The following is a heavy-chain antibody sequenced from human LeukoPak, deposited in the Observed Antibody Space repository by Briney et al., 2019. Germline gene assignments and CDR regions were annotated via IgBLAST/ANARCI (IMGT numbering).Heavy chain of an antibody. Sequence: GESLRLSCATSGFSFSSYAMSWVRQAPGKGLEWVSATSSSDDGRYYAASVRGRFTISRDTSRSTLYLQMNSLRAEDAAVYYCAKAPVTSCRGAFCYPFDNLGQGTLVTASS. V-gene: IGHV3-23*01. D-gene: IGHD2-15*01. CDR2: TSSSDDGR. CDR1: GFSFSSYA. J-gene: IGHJ4*02. CDR3: AKAPVTSCRGAFCYPFDN.